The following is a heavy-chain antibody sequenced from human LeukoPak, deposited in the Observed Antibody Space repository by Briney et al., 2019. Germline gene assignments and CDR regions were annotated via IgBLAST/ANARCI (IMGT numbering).Heavy chain of an antibody. J-gene: IGHJ6*02. CDR3: AREKDPYYYYGMDV. CDR2: IKEDGSGI. CDR1: GFTFSSYW. Sequence: GGSLRLSCVVSGFTFSSYWMSWVRQAPGKGLEWVANIKEDGSGIYYVDSVEGRFTISRDNAKKSLYLQMNSLRAEDTAVYYCAREKDPYYYYGMDVWGQGTTVTVSS. V-gene: IGHV3-7*03.